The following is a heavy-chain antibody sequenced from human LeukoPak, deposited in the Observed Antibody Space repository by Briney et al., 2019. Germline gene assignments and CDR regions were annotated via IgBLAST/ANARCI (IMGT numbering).Heavy chain of an antibody. CDR2: IIPIFGTA. CDR1: GGTFSSYA. D-gene: IGHD5-24*01. CDR3: ARDRELATEDYFDY. V-gene: IGHV1-69*13. J-gene: IGHJ4*02. Sequence: GASVKVSCKASGGTFSSYAISWVRQAPGQGLEWMGGIIPIFGTANYAQKFQGRVTITADESTSTAYMELSSLRSEDTAVYYCARDRELATEDYFDYWGQGTLVTVSS.